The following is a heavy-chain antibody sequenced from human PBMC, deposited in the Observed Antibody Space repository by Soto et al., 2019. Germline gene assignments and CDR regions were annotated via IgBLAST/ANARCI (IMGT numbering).Heavy chain of an antibody. D-gene: IGHD4-17*01. CDR3: AREDDYGYSYINYGLDV. CDR1: GFTFNIYA. CDR2: ISFDGTKK. J-gene: IGHJ6*02. Sequence: LRLSCAASGFTFNIYALHWVRQAPGKGLEWVAVISFDGTKKYYSDSVKGRFTISRDNLKNTLYLQMNNLRVEDAALYFCAREDDYGYSYINYGLDVWGQGTTVTFSS. V-gene: IGHV3-30-3*01.